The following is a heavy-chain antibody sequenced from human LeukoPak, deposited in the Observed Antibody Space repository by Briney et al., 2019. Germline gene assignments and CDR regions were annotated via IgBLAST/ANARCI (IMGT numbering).Heavy chain of an antibody. Sequence: SETLSLTCAVYGGSFSGYYWSWIRQPPGKGLEWIGEINHSGSTNYNPSLKSRVTISVDTSKNQFSLKLSSVTAAGTAVYYCARDSSSSWSIDYWGQGTLVTVSS. V-gene: IGHV4-34*01. CDR2: INHSGST. D-gene: IGHD6-13*01. CDR3: ARDSSSSWSIDY. CDR1: GGSFSGYY. J-gene: IGHJ4*02.